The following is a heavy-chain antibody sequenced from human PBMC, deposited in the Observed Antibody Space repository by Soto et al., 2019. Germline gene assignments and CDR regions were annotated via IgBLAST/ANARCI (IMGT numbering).Heavy chain of an antibody. CDR1: GGGFSNYG. CDR2: ISAYDGQT. J-gene: IGHJ4*02. V-gene: IGHV1-18*01. CDR3: ARVWYYDSSGYYAFDY. D-gene: IGHD3-22*01. Sequence: ASVQVSFQASGGGFSNYGFSWVRQAPGQGLEWMGWISAYDGQTNYTKNFQGRVTMTTDTSSSTAYMELRSLRSDDTAVYYCARVWYYDSSGYYAFDYWGLGTLVTVSS.